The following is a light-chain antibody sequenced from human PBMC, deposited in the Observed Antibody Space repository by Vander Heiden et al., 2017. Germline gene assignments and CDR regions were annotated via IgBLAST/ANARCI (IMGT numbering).Light chain of an antibody. J-gene: IGLJ2*01. CDR2: GNS. CDR1: SSNIGAGYY. Sequence: QSVLTQPPSVSGAPGQRVTITCTGNSSNIGAGYYVHWYQQLPGTAPKLLIYGNSNRPSGVPDRFSGSKSGTSASLAITRLQAEDEADYYCQSYDSSRSGSVFGGGTKLTVL. CDR3: QSYDSSRSGSV. V-gene: IGLV1-40*01.